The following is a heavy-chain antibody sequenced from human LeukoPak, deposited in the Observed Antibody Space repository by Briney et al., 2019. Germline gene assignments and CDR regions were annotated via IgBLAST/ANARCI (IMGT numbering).Heavy chain of an antibody. D-gene: IGHD3-9*01. CDR2: INWNGGST. V-gene: IGHV3-20*04. J-gene: IGHJ4*02. CDR1: GFTFDDYG. Sequence: GGSLRLSCAASGFTFDDYGMSWVRQAPGKGLEWVSGINWNGGSTGYADSVKGRFTISRDNAKNSLYLQMNSLRAEDTALYYCAKDTQYDILTGYFDYWGQGTLVTVSS. CDR3: AKDTQYDILTGYFDY.